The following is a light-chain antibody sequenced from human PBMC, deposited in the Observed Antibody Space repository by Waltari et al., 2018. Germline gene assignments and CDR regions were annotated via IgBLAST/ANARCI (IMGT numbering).Light chain of an antibody. J-gene: IGKJ1*01. CDR1: QSVLYSSNNKNY. V-gene: IGKV4-1*01. CDR3: QQYYSTLTWT. CDR2: WAF. Sequence: DIVMTQSPDSLAVSLGERATINCKSSQSVLYSSNNKNYLAWYQQKPGKPPKLLIYWAFTRESGVPDRFSGSGSGTDFTLTISSLQAEDVAVYYCQQYYSTLTWTFGQGTKVEIK.